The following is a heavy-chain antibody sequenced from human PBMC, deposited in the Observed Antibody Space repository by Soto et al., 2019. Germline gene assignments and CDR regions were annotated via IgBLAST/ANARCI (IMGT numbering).Heavy chain of an antibody. Sequence: QLVESGGGVVQPGRSLRLSCAASGSTFSSSGWHWVRQAPGKGLEWVAFHSNDGITKNYADSMKGRFTISRDNSKNTVFLQIDSLRGDDTAVYYCARDGPHFDVDVWGQGTTVTVSS. CDR2: HSNDGITK. V-gene: IGHV3-30*03. D-gene: IGHD3-9*01. J-gene: IGHJ6*02. CDR1: GSTFSSSG. CDR3: ARDGPHFDVDV.